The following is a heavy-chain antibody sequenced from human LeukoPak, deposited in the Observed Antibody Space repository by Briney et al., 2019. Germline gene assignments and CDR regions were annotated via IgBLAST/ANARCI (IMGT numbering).Heavy chain of an antibody. CDR2: ISGSGGST. Sequence: GGSLRLSCAASGFTFSSYAMSWVRQAPGKGLEWVSAISGSGGSTYYADSVKGRFTISRDNSKNTLYLQMNSLRAEDTAVYYCARVSGRFGEFSYYYFDYWGQGTLVTVSS. J-gene: IGHJ4*02. CDR1: GFTFSSYA. D-gene: IGHD3-10*01. CDR3: ARVSGRFGEFSYYYFDY. V-gene: IGHV3-23*01.